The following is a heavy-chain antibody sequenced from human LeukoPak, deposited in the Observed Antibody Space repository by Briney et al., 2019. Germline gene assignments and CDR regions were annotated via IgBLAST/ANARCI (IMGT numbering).Heavy chain of an antibody. CDR1: GGSISNYY. J-gene: IGHJ6*02. V-gene: IGHV4-59*01. CDR2: IYYSGST. CDR3: ARVGGTNYYYYGMDV. Sequence: SETLSLTCAVSGGSISNYYWSWIRQPPGKGLEWIGYIYYSGSTNYNPSLKSRVTISVDTSKNQFSLKLSSVTAADTAVYYCARVGGTNYYYYGMDVWGQGTTVTVSS. D-gene: IGHD1-26*01.